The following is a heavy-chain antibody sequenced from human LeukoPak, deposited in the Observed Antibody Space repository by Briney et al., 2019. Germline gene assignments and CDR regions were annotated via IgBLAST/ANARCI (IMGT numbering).Heavy chain of an antibody. CDR2: IKQDGSEK. D-gene: IGHD5-18*01. J-gene: IGHJ6*02. CDR1: GFTFSSYW. V-gene: IGHV3-7*01. CDR3: ARGAVGYSYGYYYGMDV. Sequence: GGSLRLSCAASGFTFSSYWMSWVRQAPGKGLEWVANIKQDGSEKYYVDSEKGRFTISRDNAKNSLYLQMNSLRAEDTAVYYCARGAVGYSYGYYYGMDVWGQGTTVTVSS.